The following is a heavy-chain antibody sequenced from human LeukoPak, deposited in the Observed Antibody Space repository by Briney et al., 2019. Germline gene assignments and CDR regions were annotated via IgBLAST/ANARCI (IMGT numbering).Heavy chain of an antibody. D-gene: IGHD2-21*01. V-gene: IGHV1-2*06. Sequence: GASVKVSCKASGGTFSSYTISWVRQAPGQGLEWMGRINPNSGGTNYAQKFQGRVTMTRDTSISTAYMELSRLRSDDTAVYYCARGDKNPGLLKYGMDVWGQGTTVTVSS. CDR1: GGTFSSYT. CDR2: INPNSGGT. CDR3: ARGDKNPGLLKYGMDV. J-gene: IGHJ6*02.